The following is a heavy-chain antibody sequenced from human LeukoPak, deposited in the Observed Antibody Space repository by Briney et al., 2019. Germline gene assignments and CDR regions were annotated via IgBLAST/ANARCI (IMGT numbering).Heavy chain of an antibody. CDR2: IKQDGSQE. CDR3: AREVVVAEGNWFDP. Sequence: GGSLRLSCAASRFTLSTYWMSWVRQAPGKGLEWVAHIKQDGSQEYYVDSVKGRFTISRDSAKNSLYLQMNSLRAEDTAVYYCAREVVVAEGNWFDPWGQGTLVTVSS. CDR1: RFTLSTYW. V-gene: IGHV3-7*01. J-gene: IGHJ5*02. D-gene: IGHD6-19*01.